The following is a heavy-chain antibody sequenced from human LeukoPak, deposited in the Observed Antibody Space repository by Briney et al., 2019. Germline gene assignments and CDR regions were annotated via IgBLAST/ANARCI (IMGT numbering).Heavy chain of an antibody. V-gene: IGHV5-51*01. Sequence: GESLKISCKGSGYSFTNYWIGWVRQMPGKGLEWMGMIHPGDSDTRYSPSFQGQVTISADKSISTAYLQWSSLEASDTAMYFCARHGSSYFEPRYNWFDPWGQGTLVTVSS. D-gene: IGHD3-9*01. CDR1: GYSFTNYW. CDR2: IHPGDSDT. J-gene: IGHJ5*02. CDR3: ARHGSSYFEPRYNWFDP.